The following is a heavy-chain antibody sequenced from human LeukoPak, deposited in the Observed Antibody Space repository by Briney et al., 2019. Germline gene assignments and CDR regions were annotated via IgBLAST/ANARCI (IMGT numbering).Heavy chain of an antibody. CDR2: TYYRSKWYN. V-gene: IGHV6-1*01. J-gene: IGHJ4*02. D-gene: IGHD2-2*01. CDR3: AGSAGIVVVPAAAYGTTFYPFDY. CDR1: GDSVSSNSAA. Sequence: SQTLSLTCAISGDSVSSNSAAWNWIRQSPSRGLEWLGRTYYRSKWYNDYAVSVKSRITINPDTSKNQFSLQLNSVTPEDTAVYYCAGSAGIVVVPAAAYGTTFYPFDYWGQGTLVTVSS.